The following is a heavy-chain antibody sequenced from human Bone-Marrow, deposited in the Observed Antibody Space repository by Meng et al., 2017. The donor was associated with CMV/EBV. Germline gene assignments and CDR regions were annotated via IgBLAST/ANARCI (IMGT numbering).Heavy chain of an antibody. J-gene: IGHJ4*02. V-gene: IGHV4-59*01. CDR2: IYYSGST. Sequence: SETLSLTCTVSGVSISSYYWSWIRQPPGKGLEWIGYIYYSGSTNYNPSLKSRVTISVNTSKNQFSLKLSSVNAADTAVYYCARETRWNFVDYWGQGTLVTVSS. CDR3: ARETRWNFVDY. D-gene: IGHD1-7*01. CDR1: GVSISSYY.